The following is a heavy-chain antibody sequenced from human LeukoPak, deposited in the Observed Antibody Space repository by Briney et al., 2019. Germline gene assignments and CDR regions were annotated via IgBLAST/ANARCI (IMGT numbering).Heavy chain of an antibody. CDR2: INAGNGNT. J-gene: IGHJ4*02. CDR1: GYTFTSYA. D-gene: IGHD3-22*01. Sequence: ASVNVSCKASGYTFTSYAMHWGRQAPGQRLEWMGWINAGNGNTKYSQKFQGRVTITRDTSASTAYMELSSLRSEDTAVYYCARGCYYDSSGYCDLLDYWGQGTLVTVSS. CDR3: ARGCYYDSSGYCDLLDY. V-gene: IGHV1-3*01.